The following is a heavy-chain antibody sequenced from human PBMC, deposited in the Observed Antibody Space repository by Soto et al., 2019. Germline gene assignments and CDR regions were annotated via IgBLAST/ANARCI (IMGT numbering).Heavy chain of an antibody. CDR1: GYSFTSYW. CDR3: ARVNSDDVDYYYYGMDV. V-gene: IGHV5-51*01. J-gene: IGHJ6*02. CDR2: IYPGDSDT. Sequence: PGESLKISCKGSGYSFTSYWIGWVRQMPGKGLEWMGIIYPGDSDTRYSPSFQGQVTISADKSISTAYLQWSSLKASDTAMYYCARVNSDDVDYYYYGMDVWGQGTTVTVSS. D-gene: IGHD1-26*01.